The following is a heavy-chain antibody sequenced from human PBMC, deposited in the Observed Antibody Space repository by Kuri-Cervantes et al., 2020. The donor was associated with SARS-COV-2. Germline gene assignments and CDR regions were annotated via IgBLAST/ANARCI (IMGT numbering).Heavy chain of an antibody. J-gene: IGHJ5*02. Sequence: GGSLRLSCAASGFTFSSYAMHWVRQAPGKGLGWVAVISYDGSNKYYADSVKGRFTISRDNSKNTLYLQMNSLRAEDTAVYYCARAFGGSYFNWFDPWGQGTLVTVSS. V-gene: IGHV3-30*04. CDR1: GFTFSSYA. D-gene: IGHD1-26*01. CDR3: ARAFGGSYFNWFDP. CDR2: ISYDGSNK.